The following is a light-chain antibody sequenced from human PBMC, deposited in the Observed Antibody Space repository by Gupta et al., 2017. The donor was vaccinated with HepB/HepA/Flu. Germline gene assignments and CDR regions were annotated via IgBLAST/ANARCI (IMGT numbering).Light chain of an antibody. Sequence: QSALTQPPSVSGSPGQSVTISCTGSDVGSYNRVSWYQHPPGTAPKLMIYEVTHRPSGVPDRFSRSKSGNTASLTISGLQTEDEADYFCTSYTSTNTWVFGGGTKLTVL. CDR3: TSYTSTNTWV. V-gene: IGLV2-18*02. CDR2: EVT. CDR1: DVGSYNR. J-gene: IGLJ3*02.